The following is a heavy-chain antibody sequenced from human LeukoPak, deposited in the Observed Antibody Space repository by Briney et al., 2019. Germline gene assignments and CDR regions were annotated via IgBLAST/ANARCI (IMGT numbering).Heavy chain of an antibody. CDR2: VFPGDSKT. D-gene: IGHD1-7*01. CDR1: GYHFTTYW. CDR3: ARLDTKNYQF. J-gene: IGHJ4*02. V-gene: IGHV5-51*01. Sequence: GDSLKISCKVSGYHFTTYWIAWGRQKPGKGLEWMGMVFPGDSKTNYSPAFLGQVTMSVDKSIGAAYLQWRSLKASDTAMYYCARLDTKNYQFWGQGTLVSVSS.